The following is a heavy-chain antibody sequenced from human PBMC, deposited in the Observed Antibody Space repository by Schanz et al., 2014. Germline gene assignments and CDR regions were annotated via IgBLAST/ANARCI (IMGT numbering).Heavy chain of an antibody. CDR1: GFTFSSYS. V-gene: IGHV3-66*01. CDR2: IYSGGST. Sequence: EVQLVESGGGLVQPGGSLRLSCAASGFTFSSYSMNWVRQAPGKGLEWVAVIYSGGSTFYTDSVKGRFTISRDNSKNTLYLQMNSLIAEDTAVYYCAKCIGWYGRCAFDIWGQGTMVTVSS. CDR3: AKCIGWYGRCAFDI. J-gene: IGHJ3*02. D-gene: IGHD6-19*01.